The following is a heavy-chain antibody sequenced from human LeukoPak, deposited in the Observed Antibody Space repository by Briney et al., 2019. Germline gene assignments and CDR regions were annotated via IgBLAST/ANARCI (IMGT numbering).Heavy chain of an antibody. CDR3: ARGQYYYDSSGYYPFDY. Sequence: GGSLRLSCAASGFTFGSYEMNCVRQAPGKGLEWVSYISSSGSTIYYADSVKGRFTISRDNAKNSLYLQMNSLRAEDTAVYYCARGQYYYDSSGYYPFDYWGQGTLVTVSS. CDR1: GFTFGSYE. D-gene: IGHD3-22*01. V-gene: IGHV3-48*03. CDR2: ISSSGSTI. J-gene: IGHJ4*02.